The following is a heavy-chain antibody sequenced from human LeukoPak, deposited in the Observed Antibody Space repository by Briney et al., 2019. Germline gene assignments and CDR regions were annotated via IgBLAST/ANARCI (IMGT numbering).Heavy chain of an antibody. J-gene: IGHJ4*02. Sequence: PGGSLRLSCAASGFTFSNYEMNWVRQTPGKGLEWVSYISSSGSTIYYADSVKGRFTISRDNASNSLSLQMNSLRAEDTAVYYCARDREIDYWGQGTLVTVSS. V-gene: IGHV3-48*03. D-gene: IGHD3-10*01. CDR3: ARDREIDY. CDR1: GFTFSNYE. CDR2: ISSSGSTI.